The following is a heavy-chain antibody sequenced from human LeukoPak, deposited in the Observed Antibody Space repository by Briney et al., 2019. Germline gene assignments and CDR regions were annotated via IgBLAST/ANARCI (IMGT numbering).Heavy chain of an antibody. CDR1: GFTFSDYY. J-gene: IGHJ4*02. CDR2: ISSSSSYT. Sequence: PGGSLRLSCAASGFTFSDYYMSWIRQAPGEGLEWVSYISSSSSYTNYADSVKGRFTISRDNAKNSLYLQMNSLRAEDTAVYYCARGGYGDYVIVYWGQGTLVTVSS. D-gene: IGHD4-17*01. CDR3: ARGGYGDYVIVY. V-gene: IGHV3-11*06.